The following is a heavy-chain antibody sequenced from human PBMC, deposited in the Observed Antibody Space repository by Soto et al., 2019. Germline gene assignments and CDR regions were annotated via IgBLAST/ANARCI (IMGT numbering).Heavy chain of an antibody. D-gene: IGHD2-15*01. CDR1: GGSMSSHY. Sequence: SETLSLTCTVSGGSMSSHYWTWLRQPPGKGLEWIGYISYSGSTCSNPSLKGRVTISADTSKNHFSLSLSSMIAADTAVYYCARGGGYDSFDFWGQGIQVTVS. CDR2: ISYSGST. V-gene: IGHV4-59*11. CDR3: ARGGGYDSFDF. J-gene: IGHJ4*02.